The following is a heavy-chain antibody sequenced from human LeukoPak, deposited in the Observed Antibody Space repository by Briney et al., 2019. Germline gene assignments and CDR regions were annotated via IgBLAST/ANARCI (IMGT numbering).Heavy chain of an antibody. J-gene: IGHJ6*02. CDR2: ISSSSSYI. CDR3: ARLAMVRGQDDYGMDV. D-gene: IGHD3-10*01. CDR1: GFTFNKFT. Sequence: GGSLRLSCNTSGFTFNKFTMSWVRQAPGKGLEWVSSISSSSSYIYYADSVRGRFTISRDNAKNSLYLQMNSLRAEDTAVYYCARLAMVRGQDDYGMDVWGQGTTVTVSS. V-gene: IGHV3-21*01.